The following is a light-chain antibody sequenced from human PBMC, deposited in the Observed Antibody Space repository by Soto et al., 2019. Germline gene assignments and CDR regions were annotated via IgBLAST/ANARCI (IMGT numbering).Light chain of an antibody. V-gene: IGKV1-39*01. Sequence: IQMTQSPSSLSASVGDRVTITCRASQGIRNDLGWYQQKPGKAPKLLIYATSRLQSGVPSTFSGSGSGTDFTLTITSLQPDDSATYYCQQTYSIPLTFGGGTKVDIK. CDR1: QGIRND. J-gene: IGKJ4*01. CDR2: ATS. CDR3: QQTYSIPLT.